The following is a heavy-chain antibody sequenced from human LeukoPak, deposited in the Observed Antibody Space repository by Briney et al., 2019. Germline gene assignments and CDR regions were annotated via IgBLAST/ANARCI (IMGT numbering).Heavy chain of an antibody. D-gene: IGHD2-15*01. CDR2: INHSGST. Sequence: SETLSLTCAVYGGSFSGYYWSWIRQPPGKGLEWIGEINHSGSTNYNPSLKSRVTISVDTSKNQFSLKLSSVTAADTAVYYCARVTNRGYCSGGSCYFDYWGQGTLVTVSS. V-gene: IGHV4-34*01. J-gene: IGHJ4*02. CDR1: GGSFSGYY. CDR3: ARVTNRGYCSGGSCYFDY.